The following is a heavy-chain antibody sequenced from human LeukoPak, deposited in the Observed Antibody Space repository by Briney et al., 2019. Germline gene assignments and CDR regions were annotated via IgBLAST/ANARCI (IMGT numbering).Heavy chain of an antibody. CDR2: IYTSGST. J-gene: IGHJ3*02. CDR3: ARDLVPTYCGGDCYPRDAFDI. D-gene: IGHD2-21*01. V-gene: IGHV4-4*07. CDR1: GGSISSYY. Sequence: SETLSLTCTVSGGSISSYYWSWIRQPAGKGLEWIGRIYTSGSTNYNPSLKSRVTMSVDTSKNQFSLKLSSVTAADTAVYYCARDLVPTYCGGDCYPRDAFDIWGQGTMVTVSS.